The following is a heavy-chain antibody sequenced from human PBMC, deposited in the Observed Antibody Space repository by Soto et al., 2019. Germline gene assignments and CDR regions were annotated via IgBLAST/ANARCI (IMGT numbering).Heavy chain of an antibody. D-gene: IGHD1-7*01. CDR3: VSPLYNWNSDNWFDP. CDR2: INPNSGGT. CDR1: GYTFTGYY. V-gene: IGHV1-2*02. Sequence: GASVKVSCKASGYTFTGYYMHWVRQAPGQGLEWMGWINPNSGGTNYAQKFQGRVTMTRDTSISTAYMELSRLRSDDTAVYYCVSPLYNWNSDNWFDPWGQGTLVTVSS. J-gene: IGHJ5*02.